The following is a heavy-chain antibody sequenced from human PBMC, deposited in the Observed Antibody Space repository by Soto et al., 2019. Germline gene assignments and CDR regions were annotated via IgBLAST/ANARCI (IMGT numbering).Heavy chain of an antibody. CDR2: ISAYNGNT. D-gene: IGHD6-13*01. CDR1: GYTFTSYG. CDR3: ARAYSSSSSRYYYGMDV. J-gene: IGHJ6*02. Sequence: ASVKVSCKASGYTFTSYGISWLRQAPGQGLEWMGWISAYNGNTNYAQKLQGRVTMTTDTSTSTAYMELRSLRSDDTAVYYCARAYSSSSSRYYYGMDVWGQGTTVTVSS. V-gene: IGHV1-18*01.